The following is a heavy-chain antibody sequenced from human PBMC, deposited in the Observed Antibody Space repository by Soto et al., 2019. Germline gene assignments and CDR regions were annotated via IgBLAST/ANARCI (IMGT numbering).Heavy chain of an antibody. CDR1: GFTFSSYA. D-gene: IGHD6-6*01. J-gene: IGHJ4*02. CDR2: ISGSGGST. V-gene: IGHV3-23*01. Sequence: EVQLLESGGGLVQPGGSLRLSCAASGFTFSSYAMSWVRQAPGKGLEWVSAISGSGGSTYYADSGKGRFTTYRDNSHSTLYLQMSSLRAEDTAVYYFAKAPNEYSSSYHFGCWGQGTLVTVSS. CDR3: AKAPNEYSSSYHFGC.